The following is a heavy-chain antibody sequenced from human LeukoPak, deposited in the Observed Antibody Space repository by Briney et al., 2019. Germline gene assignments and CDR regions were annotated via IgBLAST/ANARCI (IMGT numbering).Heavy chain of an antibody. D-gene: IGHD6-19*01. CDR3: ARVQGLEPVFDY. J-gene: IGHJ4*02. Sequence: SETLSLTCTVSGGSINSSSYYWGWIRQPPGKGLEWIGSSYYSGTTYYNPSLRRRVTITVDAYKNQFSLKLSSGTDADTAVYYCARVQGLEPVFDYWGQGTRVSVFS. V-gene: IGHV4-39*07. CDR1: GGSINSSSYY. CDR2: SYYSGTT.